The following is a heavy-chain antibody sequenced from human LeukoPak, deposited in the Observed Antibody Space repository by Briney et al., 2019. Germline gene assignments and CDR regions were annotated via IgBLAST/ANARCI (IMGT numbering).Heavy chain of an antibody. Sequence: SETLSLTCTVSGGSISSSSYYWSWIRQPPGKGLEWIGEINHSGSTNYNPSLKSRVTISVDTSKNQFSLKLSSVTAADTAVYYCARGPPITIFGVVLRLDYWGQGTLVTVSS. V-gene: IGHV4-39*07. J-gene: IGHJ4*02. CDR1: GGSISSSSYY. D-gene: IGHD3-3*01. CDR3: ARGPPITIFGVVLRLDY. CDR2: INHSGST.